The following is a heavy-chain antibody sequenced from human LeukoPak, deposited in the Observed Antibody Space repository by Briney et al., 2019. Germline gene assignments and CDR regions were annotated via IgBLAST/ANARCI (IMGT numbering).Heavy chain of an antibody. Sequence: PSETLSLTCTVSGGSLSSYYWSWIRQPPGKGLEWIGYIYYSGSTNYNPSLKSRVTISVDTSKNQFSLKLSSVTAADTAVYYCARVSSSWTNWFDPWGQGTLVTVSS. J-gene: IGHJ5*02. V-gene: IGHV4-59*01. CDR1: GGSLSSYY. CDR3: ARVSSSWTNWFDP. D-gene: IGHD6-13*01. CDR2: IYYSGST.